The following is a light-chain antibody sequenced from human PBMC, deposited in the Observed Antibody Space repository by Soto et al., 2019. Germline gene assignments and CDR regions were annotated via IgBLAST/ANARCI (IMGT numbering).Light chain of an antibody. CDR1: SSDIGNNY. V-gene: IGLV1-51*01. CDR3: GTWDSSLSAGK. J-gene: IGLJ2*01. Sequence: QSVLTQPPSVSAAPGQKVTISCSGSSSDIGNNYVSWYRQLPGTAPKLLIYDDNKRPSGIPDRFSGSKSGTSATLGITGLQTGDEADYYCGTWDSSLSAGKFGGGTKLTVL. CDR2: DDN.